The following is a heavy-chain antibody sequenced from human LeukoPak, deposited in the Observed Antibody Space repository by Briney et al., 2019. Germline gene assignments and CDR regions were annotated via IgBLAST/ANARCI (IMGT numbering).Heavy chain of an antibody. CDR3: AIQYYYDSSGYYQVDY. V-gene: IGHV3-23*01. D-gene: IGHD3-22*01. J-gene: IGHJ4*02. CDR1: GFTFSSYA. Sequence: PGGSLRLSCAASGFTFSSYAMSWVRQAPGKGLEWVSAISGSGGSTYYADSVKGRFTISRDNSKNTLYLQMNSLRAEDTAVYYCAIQYYYDSSGYYQVDYWGQGTLVTVSS. CDR2: ISGSGGST.